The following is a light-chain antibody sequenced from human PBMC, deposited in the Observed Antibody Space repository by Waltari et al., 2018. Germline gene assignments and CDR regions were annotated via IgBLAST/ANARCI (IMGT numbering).Light chain of an antibody. CDR1: ESASTY. Sequence: DIQMTHSPSSLSAFVGDTVTITCRASESASTYLNWYQQKPGKAPKLLIYATSTLHNGVPSRFSGSGSATEFTLTISNLQPEDFATYYCQQTDRLLGTFGQGTKVEIK. CDR3: QQTDRLLGT. J-gene: IGKJ1*01. CDR2: ATS. V-gene: IGKV1-39*01.